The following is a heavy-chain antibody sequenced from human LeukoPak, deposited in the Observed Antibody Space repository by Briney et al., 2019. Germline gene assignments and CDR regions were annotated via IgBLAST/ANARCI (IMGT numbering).Heavy chain of an antibody. Sequence: GGSLRLSCAASGFTLSIYWMSWVRQAPGKGLEWVANIKQDGSESHYVDSVKGRFTISRDNAKNSVSLQMNSLRAEDTAVYYCAKDRRSYYGSGSSFDYWGQGTLVTVSS. D-gene: IGHD3-10*01. J-gene: IGHJ4*02. CDR1: GFTLSIYW. V-gene: IGHV3-7*01. CDR3: AKDRRSYYGSGSSFDY. CDR2: IKQDGSES.